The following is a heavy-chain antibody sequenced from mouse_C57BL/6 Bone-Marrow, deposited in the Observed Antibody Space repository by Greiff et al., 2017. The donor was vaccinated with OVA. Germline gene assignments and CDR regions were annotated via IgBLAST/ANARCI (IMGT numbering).Heavy chain of an antibody. CDR3: ARDYYAY. J-gene: IGHJ3*01. CDR2: ISDGGCYT. Sequence: EVKLMESGGGLVKPGGSLKLSCAASGFTFSSYAMSWVRQTPEKRLEWVATISDGGCYTYYPDNLKGRFTISRDNAKNNLYLQMSHLKSEDTAMYYCARDYYAYWGTGTMVTV. V-gene: IGHV5-4*03. CDR1: GFTFSSYA. D-gene: IGHD1-1*01.